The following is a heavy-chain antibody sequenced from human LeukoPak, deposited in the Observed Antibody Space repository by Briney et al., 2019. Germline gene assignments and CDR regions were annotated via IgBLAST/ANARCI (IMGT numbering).Heavy chain of an antibody. D-gene: IGHD3-10*01. CDR2: IYYSGST. CDR3: ASIVWFGYSDYYYYYMDV. CDR1: GGSISSSSYY. Sequence: SETLSLTCTVSGGSISSSSYYWGWIRQPPGKGLEWIGSIYYSGSTYYNPSLKSRVTISVDTSKNQFSLKLSSVTAADTAVYYCASIVWFGYSDYYYYYMDVWGKGTTVTVSS. V-gene: IGHV4-39*07. J-gene: IGHJ6*03.